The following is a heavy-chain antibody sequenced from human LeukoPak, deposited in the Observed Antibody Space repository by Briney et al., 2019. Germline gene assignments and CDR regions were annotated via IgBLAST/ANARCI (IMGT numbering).Heavy chain of an antibody. CDR3: ARGPYCSGGTCYSQYFDY. D-gene: IGHD2-15*01. CDR2: ISSYNGDT. CDR1: GYTFTSYG. V-gene: IGHV1-18*01. J-gene: IGHJ4*02. Sequence: GASVKVSCKASGYTFTSYGFSWVRQAPGQGLEWLGWISSYNGDTNYAQKVQGRVTMTTDTSTSTAYMDLRSLRSDDTAVYYCARGPYCSGGTCYSQYFDYWGQGTLVTVSS.